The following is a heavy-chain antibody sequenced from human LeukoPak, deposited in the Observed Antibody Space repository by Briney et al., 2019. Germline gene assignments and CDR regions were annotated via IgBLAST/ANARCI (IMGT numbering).Heavy chain of an antibody. CDR1: GFTVSSNY. CDR2: IYSGGST. Sequence: GSLRLSCAASGFTVSSNYMSWVRQAPGQGLEWVSVIYSGGSTYYADSVKGRFTISRDNSKNTLYLQMNSLRAEDTAVYYCAREYRGEYYFAYWGQGTLVTVSS. D-gene: IGHD3-10*01. CDR3: AREYRGEYYFAY. V-gene: IGHV3-66*01. J-gene: IGHJ4*02.